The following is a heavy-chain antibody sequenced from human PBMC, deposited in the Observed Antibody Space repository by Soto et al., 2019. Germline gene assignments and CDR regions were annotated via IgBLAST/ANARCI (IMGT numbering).Heavy chain of an antibody. CDR1: GFTFSNYA. Sequence: GGSLRLSCAASGFTFSNYAMSWVRQAPGKGLEWVSTLSGSGGGTYYADSVKGRFTISRDNSKNTLYLQMNSLRAEDTAVYYCAKDTVPVATPWFDPWGQGTLVTVSS. CDR3: AKDTVPVATPWFDP. V-gene: IGHV3-23*01. D-gene: IGHD2-2*01. J-gene: IGHJ5*02. CDR2: LSGSGGGT.